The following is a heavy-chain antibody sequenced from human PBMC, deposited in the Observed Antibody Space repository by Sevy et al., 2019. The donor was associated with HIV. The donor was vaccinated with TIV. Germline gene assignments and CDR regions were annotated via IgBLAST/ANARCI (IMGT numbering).Heavy chain of an antibody. CDR3: ARSGGYSDYGMDV. Sequence: GGSLRLSCVAAGFTFSSYDMHWVRQVTGKGLEWISGVGPAGDQFYPGSVKGRLTISRENAKNSFYLQMNNLRAGDTAVYYCARSGGYSDYGMDVWGPGTTVTVSS. CDR2: VGPAGDQ. D-gene: IGHD5-12*01. J-gene: IGHJ6*02. V-gene: IGHV3-13*05. CDR1: GFTFSSYD.